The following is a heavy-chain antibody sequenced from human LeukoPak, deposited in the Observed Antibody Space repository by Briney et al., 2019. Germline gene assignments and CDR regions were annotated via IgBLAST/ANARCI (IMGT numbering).Heavy chain of an antibody. D-gene: IGHD3-10*01. CDR1: GFTFSSYS. CDR3: ARVPGSGITNNHIDY. J-gene: IGHJ4*02. CDR2: ISSSSYI. Sequence: PGGSLRLSCAVSGFTFSSYSMNWVRQAPGKGLEWVSSISSSSYIYYADSVKGRFTISRDNAKNSLYLQMNSLRAEDTAVYYCARVPGSGITNNHIDYWGQGTLVTVSS. V-gene: IGHV3-21*01.